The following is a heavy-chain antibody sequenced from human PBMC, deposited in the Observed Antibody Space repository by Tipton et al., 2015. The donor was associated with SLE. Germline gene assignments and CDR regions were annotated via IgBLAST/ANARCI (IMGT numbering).Heavy chain of an antibody. Sequence: SLRLSCAASGFTFSSYGMHWVRQAPGKGLEWVAVISYDGSNKYYADSVKGRFTISRDNSKNTLYLQMNSLRAEDTAVYYCANRGDTHAFDIWGQGTMVTVSS. CDR2: ISYDGSNK. CDR3: ANRGDTHAFDI. CDR1: GFTFSSYG. D-gene: IGHD2-21*02. J-gene: IGHJ3*02. V-gene: IGHV3-30*18.